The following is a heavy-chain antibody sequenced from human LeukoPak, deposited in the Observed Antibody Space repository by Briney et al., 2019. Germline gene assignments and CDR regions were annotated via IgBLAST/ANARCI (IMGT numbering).Heavy chain of an antibody. Sequence: SVKVSCKASGYTFTSYYMHWVRQAPGQGLEWMGRIIPIFGTANYAQKFQGRVTITTDESTSTAYMELSSLRSEDTAVYYCASGYYDSSGYYDDAFDIWGQGTMVTVSS. CDR2: IIPIFGTA. D-gene: IGHD3-22*01. J-gene: IGHJ3*02. V-gene: IGHV1-69*05. CDR3: ASGYYDSSGYYDDAFDI. CDR1: GYTFTSYY.